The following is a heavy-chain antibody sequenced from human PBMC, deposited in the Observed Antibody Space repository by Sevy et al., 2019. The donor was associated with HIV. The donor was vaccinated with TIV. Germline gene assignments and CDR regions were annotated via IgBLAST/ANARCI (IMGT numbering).Heavy chain of an antibody. Sequence: GGSLRLSCAASGFTFSSYGMHWVRQAPGKGLEWVAVIWYDGSNKYYANSVKGRFTISRDNSKNTLYLQMNSLRAEDTAVYYCAREYCSSWYSRAFDIWGQGTMVTVSS. J-gene: IGHJ3*02. CDR2: IWYDGSNK. D-gene: IGHD6-13*01. CDR3: AREYCSSWYSRAFDI. CDR1: GFTFSSYG. V-gene: IGHV3-33*01.